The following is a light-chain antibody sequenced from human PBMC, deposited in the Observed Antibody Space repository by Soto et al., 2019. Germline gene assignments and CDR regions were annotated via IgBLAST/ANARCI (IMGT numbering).Light chain of an antibody. Sequence: SYELTQPRSVSVAPGQTARITCEGNNIGTKGVHWYQQSPGQAPVLVVYDDSGRPSGIPERFSGSNSMNTATLTISTVEAGDDADYYCEVWSSSSDHYVFGTGTKVTVL. J-gene: IGLJ1*01. CDR1: NIGTKG. V-gene: IGLV3-21*02. CDR3: EVWSSSSDHYV. CDR2: DDS.